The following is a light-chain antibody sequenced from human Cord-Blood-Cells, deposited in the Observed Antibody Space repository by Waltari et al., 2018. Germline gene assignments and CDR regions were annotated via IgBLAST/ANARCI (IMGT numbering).Light chain of an antibody. J-gene: IGKJ5*01. CDR3: HQSYSTIT. Sequence: DIQMIQSPCSLSPSVGLSVTISCRAMQSIASYLNLYQQKTGKAPKLLIYAASSSHNGVPSRFSGSESETDFTLTISSLQPEDVATYYCHQSYSTITFGHGTRLEIK. V-gene: IGKV1-39*01. CDR1: QSIASY. CDR2: AAS.